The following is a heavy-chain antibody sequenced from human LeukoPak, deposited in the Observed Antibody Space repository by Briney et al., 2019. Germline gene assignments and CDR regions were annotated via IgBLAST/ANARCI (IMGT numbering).Heavy chain of an antibody. CDR3: AIRDGYNRDGDY. V-gene: IGHV4-39*07. J-gene: IGHJ4*02. CDR1: GGSISSSSYC. Sequence: PSETLSLTCTVSGGSISSSSYCWGWIRQPPGKGLEWIGSIYYSGSTYYNPSLKSRVTISVDTSKNQFSLKLSSVTAADTAVYYCAIRDGYNRDGDYWGQGTLVTVSS. CDR2: IYYSGST. D-gene: IGHD5-24*01.